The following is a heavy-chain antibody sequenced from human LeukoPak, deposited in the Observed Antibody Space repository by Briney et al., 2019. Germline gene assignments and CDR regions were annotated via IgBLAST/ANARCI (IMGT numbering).Heavy chain of an antibody. D-gene: IGHD5-12*01. J-gene: IGHJ4*02. CDR2: IYYSGST. V-gene: IGHV4-39*07. CDR1: GGSISSSSYY. Sequence: PSETLSLTCTVSGGSISSSSYYWGWIRQPPGKGLEWIGSIYYSGSTYYNPSLKSRVTISVDTSKNQFSLKLSSVTAADTAVYYCARGEGGYDYWGQGTLATVSS. CDR3: ARGEGGYDY.